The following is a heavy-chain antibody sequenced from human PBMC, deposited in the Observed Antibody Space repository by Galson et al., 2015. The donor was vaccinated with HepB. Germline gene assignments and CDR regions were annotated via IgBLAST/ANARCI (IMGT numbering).Heavy chain of an antibody. D-gene: IGHD2-2*01. J-gene: IGHJ5*01. CDR1: SYTFSKYY. CDR3: ARAVVPAAPSDS. V-gene: IGHV1-2*02. Sequence: SVTVSCKASSYTFSKYYIHWVRQAPGQGLQWVGWINPSSGRTNYAPSLLDRVAMTRDTSLNTVYMELSSLKSDDSAIYFCARAVVPAAPSDSWGQGTLVTVSS. CDR2: INPSSGRT.